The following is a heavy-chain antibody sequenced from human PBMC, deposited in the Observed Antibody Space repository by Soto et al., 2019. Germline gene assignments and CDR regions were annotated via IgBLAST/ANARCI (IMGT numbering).Heavy chain of an antibody. J-gene: IGHJ4*02. D-gene: IGHD5-18*01. CDR2: MYHSEST. CDR1: AGSLSSDSYY. V-gene: IGHV4-39*01. Sequence: SETLSLTCTVSAGSLSSDSYYWSWIRQPPGKGLEWIGYMYHSESTYYNPSLKSRVTISVDTSKNQFSLKLSSVTAADTAVYYCARHRYSYGVYYFDYWGQGTLVTVSS. CDR3: ARHRYSYGVYYFDY.